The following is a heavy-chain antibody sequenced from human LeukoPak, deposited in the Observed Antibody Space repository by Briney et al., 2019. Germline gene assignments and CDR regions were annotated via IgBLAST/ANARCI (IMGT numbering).Heavy chain of an antibody. CDR1: GFTFSSYG. V-gene: IGHV3-30*02. CDR3: ARPTYSSSWTGDY. Sequence: GGSLRLSCAASGFTFSSYGMHWVRQAPGKGLEWVAFIRYDGSNKYYADSVKGRFTISRDNSKNTLYLQMNSLRAEDTAVYYCARPTYSSSWTGDYWGQGALVTVSS. D-gene: IGHD6-13*01. CDR2: IRYDGSNK. J-gene: IGHJ4*02.